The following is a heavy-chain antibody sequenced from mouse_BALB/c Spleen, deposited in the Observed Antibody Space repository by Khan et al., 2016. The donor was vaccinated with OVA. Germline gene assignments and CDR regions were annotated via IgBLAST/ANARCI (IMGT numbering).Heavy chain of an antibody. CDR2: ISYSGVT. CDR3: ARGSNYGYYFDY. J-gene: IGHJ2*01. V-gene: IGHV3-2*02. Sequence: EVQLQESGPGLVKPSQSLSLTCTVTGYSITSGYAWNWIRQFPGNKLEWMGYISYSGVTSYTPSLKSRISITRDTSKNQFFLQLNSVTTEDTAAYYCARGSNYGYYFDYWGQGTTLTVSS. CDR1: GYSITSGYA. D-gene: IGHD2-5*01.